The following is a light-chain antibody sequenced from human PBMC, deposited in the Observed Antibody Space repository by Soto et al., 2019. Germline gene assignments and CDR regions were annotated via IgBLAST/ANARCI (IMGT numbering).Light chain of an antibody. V-gene: IGKV1-39*01. J-gene: IGKJ4*01. CDR3: QQSYSTPLT. CDR1: QSISSY. CDR2: AAS. Sequence: DIQMTQSPSSLSASVGDRVTITCRARQSISSYLNWYQQKPGKAPKLLIYAASSLQSGVPSRFSGSGSWTDCTLTISSLQPEDFATYYWQQSYSTPLTFGGGTKVEIK.